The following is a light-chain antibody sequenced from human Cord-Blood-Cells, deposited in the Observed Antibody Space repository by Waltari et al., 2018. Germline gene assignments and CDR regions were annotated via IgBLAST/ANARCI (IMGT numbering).Light chain of an antibody. CDR3: CSYAGSSTYWV. CDR2: AGS. CDR1: SSDVGSYNL. J-gene: IGLJ3*02. Sequence: QSALTQPASVSGSPGQSITISCTGTSSDVGSYNLVPRYQQHPGKAPKLTIYAGSKRPSGVSNRFSGSKSGNTASLTISGLQAEDEADYYCCSYAGSSTYWVFGGGTKLTVL. V-gene: IGLV2-23*01.